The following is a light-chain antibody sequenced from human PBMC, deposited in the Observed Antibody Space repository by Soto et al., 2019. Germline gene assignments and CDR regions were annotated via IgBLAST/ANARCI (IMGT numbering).Light chain of an antibody. CDR3: QSYDSSLSAWV. V-gene: IGLV1-40*01. CDR2: DNN. J-gene: IGLJ3*02. Sequence: QAVVTQPPSVSGAPGQRVTISCTGSSSNIGAGYDVHWYQQVPGTAPKVLINDNNNRPSGVPDRFSGSKSGTSASLAITGLQAEDEADYYCQSYDSSLSAWVFGGGTKVTVL. CDR1: SSNIGAGYD.